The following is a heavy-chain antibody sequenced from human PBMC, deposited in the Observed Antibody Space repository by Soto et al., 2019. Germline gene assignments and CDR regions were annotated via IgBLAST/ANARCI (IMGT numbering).Heavy chain of an antibody. CDR3: ARTYGSGSYYTGRDAFDI. D-gene: IGHD3-10*01. CDR1: GGSISSYY. Sequence: SETLSLTWTVSGGSISSYYWSWIRQPPGKGLEWIGYIYYSGSTNYNPSLKSRVTISVDTSKNQFSLKLSSVTAADTAVYYCARTYGSGSYYTGRDAFDIWGQGTMVTVSS. J-gene: IGHJ3*02. V-gene: IGHV4-59*01. CDR2: IYYSGST.